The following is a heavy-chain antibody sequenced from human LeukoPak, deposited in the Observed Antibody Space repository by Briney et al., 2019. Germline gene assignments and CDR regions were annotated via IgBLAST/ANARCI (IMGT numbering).Heavy chain of an antibody. V-gene: IGHV3-23*01. CDR3: ARLQRGYSYGPSDY. CDR2: ISGSGGST. J-gene: IGHJ4*02. CDR1: GFTFSSYA. D-gene: IGHD5-18*01. Sequence: TGGSLRLSCAASGFTFSSYAMSWVRQAPGKGLEWVSAISGSGGSTYYADSVKGRFTISRDNFKNTLYLQMNSLRAEDTAVYYCARLQRGYSYGPSDYWGQGTLVTVSS.